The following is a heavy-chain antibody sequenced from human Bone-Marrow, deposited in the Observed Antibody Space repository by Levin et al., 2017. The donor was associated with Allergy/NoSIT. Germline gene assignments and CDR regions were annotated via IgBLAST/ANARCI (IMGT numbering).Heavy chain of an antibody. CDR2: ISSSGTDM. V-gene: IGHV3-21*01. J-gene: IGHJ3*02. CDR1: GFTFSLYS. D-gene: IGHD2/OR15-2a*01. Sequence: GESLKISCTVSGFTFSLYSMNWVRQAPGKGLEWVSSISSSGTDMYNADSVKGRFTISRDNAKNSLNLQMSSLRAKDTAVYYCARGIIGDVRVAHKEAFDIWGQGTMVTVSS. CDR3: ARGIIGDVRVAHKEAFDI.